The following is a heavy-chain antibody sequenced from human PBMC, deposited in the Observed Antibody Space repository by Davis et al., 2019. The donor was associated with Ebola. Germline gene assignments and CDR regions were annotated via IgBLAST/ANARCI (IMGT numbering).Heavy chain of an antibody. D-gene: IGHD5-18*01. J-gene: IGHJ4*02. V-gene: IGHV3-23*01. Sequence: GESLKISCAASGFTFNSYAMSWVRQAPGKGLEWVSVMSGSGGTIYYADSVKGRFTISRDNSKNSLYLQMNTLRVEDTAIYYCVPGTWIRGQGTLVTVSS. CDR1: GFTFNSYA. CDR2: MSGSGGTI. CDR3: VPGTWI.